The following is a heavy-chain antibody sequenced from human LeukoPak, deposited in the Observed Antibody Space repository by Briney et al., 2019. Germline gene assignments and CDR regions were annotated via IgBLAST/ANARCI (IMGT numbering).Heavy chain of an antibody. J-gene: IGHJ4*02. CDR2: ISDSGSST. CDR1: GFTFSSYA. D-gene: IGHD6-19*01. V-gene: IGHV3-23*01. Sequence: GGSLRLSCAASGFTFSSYAMTWVRQAPGKGLEWVSTISDSGSSTYYADSVKGRFTISRDNSKNTLFLRMNGLRAGDTAVYYCARDVPGIAVSGTSDYWGQGTLVTVSS. CDR3: ARDVPGIAVSGTSDY.